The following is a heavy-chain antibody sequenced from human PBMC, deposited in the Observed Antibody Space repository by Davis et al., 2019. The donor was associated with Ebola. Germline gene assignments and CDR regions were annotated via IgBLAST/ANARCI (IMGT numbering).Heavy chain of an antibody. CDR3: AKEYYDFWSGPYYFDY. J-gene: IGHJ4*02. D-gene: IGHD3-3*01. CDR2: ISSDGSNK. Sequence: GGSLRLSCAASGFTFSSYGMHWVRQAPGKGLEWVAVISSDGSNKYYADSVKGRFTISRDNSKNTLYLQINSLRAEDTAVYYCAKEYYDFWSGPYYFDYWGQGTLVTVSS. V-gene: IGHV3-30*18. CDR1: GFTFSSYG.